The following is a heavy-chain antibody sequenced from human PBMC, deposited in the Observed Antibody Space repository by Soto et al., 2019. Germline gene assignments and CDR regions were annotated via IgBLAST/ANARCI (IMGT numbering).Heavy chain of an antibody. Sequence: QVQLVQSGAEVKKPGASVKVSCKASGYTFASYAISWMRQAPGQGLEWMGWISAYNGNTNYAQKVQGRVTMTTDTSTRTAYMELRRLSSDGTVVHYCARDPPPPDFWGQGTLVTVSS. J-gene: IGHJ4*02. CDR1: GYTFASYA. V-gene: IGHV1-18*01. CDR3: ARDPPPPDF. CDR2: ISAYNGNT.